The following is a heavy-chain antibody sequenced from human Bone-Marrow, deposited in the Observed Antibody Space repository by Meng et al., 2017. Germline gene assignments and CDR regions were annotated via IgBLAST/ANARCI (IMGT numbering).Heavy chain of an antibody. Sequence: SVKVSCKASGGTFSSYAISWVRQAPGQGLEWMGGITPIFGTSNYEQKFQGRVTITADNTTSTAYMERSSLSSEDTAVYYCATRPPRDIVVVPAAYNWFDPWGQGTLVTVSS. CDR2: ITPIFGTS. CDR3: ATRPPRDIVVVPAAYNWFDP. V-gene: IGHV1-69*06. D-gene: IGHD2-2*01. CDR1: GGTFSSYA. J-gene: IGHJ5*02.